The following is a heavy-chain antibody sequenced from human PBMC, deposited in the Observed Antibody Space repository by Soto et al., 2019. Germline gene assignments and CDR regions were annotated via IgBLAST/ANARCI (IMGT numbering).Heavy chain of an antibody. CDR1: GGTFSSYT. J-gene: IGHJ4*02. Sequence: QVQLVQSGAEVKKPGSSVKVSCKASGGTFSSYTISWVRQAPGQGLEWMGRIIPILGIANYAQEFKGRVTIPADKSTSIADMELSSLRAEDTAVYYCARSMFTIFGVVAGYWGQGTLVTGSS. V-gene: IGHV1-69*02. D-gene: IGHD3-3*01. CDR2: IIPILGIA. CDR3: ARSMFTIFGVVAGY.